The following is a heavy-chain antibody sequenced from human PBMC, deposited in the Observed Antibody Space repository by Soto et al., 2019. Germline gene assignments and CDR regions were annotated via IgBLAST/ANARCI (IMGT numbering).Heavy chain of an antibody. CDR1: GGSISSSNW. CDR2: IYHSGST. J-gene: IGHJ4*02. CDR3: AREGGNYDILTGYYRTRGNDY. Sequence: QVQLQESGPGLVKPSGTLSLTCAVAGGSISSSNWWSWVRQPPGKGLEWIGEIYHSGSTNYNPSLKSRVTISVDKSKNQFSLKLSSVTAADTAVYYCAREGGNYDILTGYYRTRGNDYWGQGTLVTVSS. D-gene: IGHD3-9*01. V-gene: IGHV4-4*02.